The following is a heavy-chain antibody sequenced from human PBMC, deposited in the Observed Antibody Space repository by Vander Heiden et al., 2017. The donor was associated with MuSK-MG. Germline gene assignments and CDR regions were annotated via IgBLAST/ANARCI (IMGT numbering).Heavy chain of an antibody. D-gene: IGHD6-6*01. CDR2: INYSGTT. CDR3: ARRKLYSNSSGFY. J-gene: IGHJ4*02. CDR1: GDSISGRTPY. Sequence: QLQLQESGPGLVKPSETLSLTCSVSGDSISGRTPYWAWIRQPPGKGLEWIGSINYSGTTNYHPSLKSRVTISVDTSKNQFSLKLSSVTAADTAVYYCARRKLYSNSSGFYWGQGTLVTVSS. V-gene: IGHV4-39*01.